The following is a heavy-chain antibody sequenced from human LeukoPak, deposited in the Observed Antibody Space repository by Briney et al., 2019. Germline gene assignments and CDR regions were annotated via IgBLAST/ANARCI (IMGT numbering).Heavy chain of an antibody. CDR2: INPNSGGT. CDR1: GYTFTGYY. D-gene: IGHD5-18*01. J-gene: IGHJ3*02. CDR3: ARGYGLGANPGAAFDI. Sequence: GASVKVSCKASGYTFTGYYMHWVRQAPGQGLEWMGWINPNSGGTNYAQKFQGRVTMTRDTSISTAYMELSRLRSDDTAVYYCARGYGLGANPGAAFDIWGQGTMVTVSS. V-gene: IGHV1-2*02.